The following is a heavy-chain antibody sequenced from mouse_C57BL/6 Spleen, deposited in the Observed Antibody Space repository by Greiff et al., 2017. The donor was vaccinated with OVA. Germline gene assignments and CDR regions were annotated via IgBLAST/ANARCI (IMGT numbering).Heavy chain of an antibody. J-gene: IGHJ4*01. D-gene: IGHD2-10*01. Sequence: VQLQQPGAELVKPGASVKLSCKASGYTFTSYWMQWVKQRPGQGLEWIGEIDPSDSYTNYNQKFKGKATLTVDTSSSTAYMQLSSLTSEDSAVYYCARRGLPYYAMDYWGQGTSVTVSS. V-gene: IGHV1-50*01. CDR2: IDPSDSYT. CDR3: ARRGLPYYAMDY. CDR1: GYTFTSYW.